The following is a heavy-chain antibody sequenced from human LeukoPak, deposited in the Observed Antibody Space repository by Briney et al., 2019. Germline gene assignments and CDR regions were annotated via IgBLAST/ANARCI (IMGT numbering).Heavy chain of an antibody. J-gene: IGHJ4*02. CDR1: GFTFSSYA. D-gene: IGHD1-26*01. CDR2: ISYDGSNK. V-gene: IGHV3-30-3*01. Sequence: GGSLRLSCAASGFTFSSYAMHWVRQAPGKGLGWVTIISYDGSNKYYADSVKGRFTISRDNSKNTLYLQMNSLRAEDTAMYYCAREAIVGANVDYWGQGTLVTVSS. CDR3: AREAIVGANVDY.